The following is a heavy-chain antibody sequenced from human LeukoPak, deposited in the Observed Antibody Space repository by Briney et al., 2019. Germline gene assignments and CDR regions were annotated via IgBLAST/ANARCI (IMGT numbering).Heavy chain of an antibody. CDR1: GFTLSSYW. D-gene: IGHD3-22*01. V-gene: IGHV3-74*01. CDR3: ARSGLNSYYYDSSGPVH. J-gene: IGHJ4*02. Sequence: PGGSLRLSCAASGFTLSSYWMHWVRQAPGKGLVWVSRINSDGSSTSYADSVKGRFTISRDNAKNTLYLQMNSLRAEDTAVYYCARSGLNSYYYDSSGPVHWGQGTLVTVSS. CDR2: INSDGSST.